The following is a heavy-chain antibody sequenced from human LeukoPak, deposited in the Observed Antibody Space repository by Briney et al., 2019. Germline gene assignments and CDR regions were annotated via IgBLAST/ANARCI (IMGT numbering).Heavy chain of an antibody. D-gene: IGHD6-19*01. J-gene: IGHJ4*02. CDR3: ARGVPGYSSGLYDY. CDR1: GASVSSGSYY. V-gene: IGHV4-61*01. CDR2: IYYSGST. Sequence: PSETLSLTCDVSGASVSSGSYYWRWIRQPPGKGLEWIGYIYYSGSTNYNPSLKSRVTISVDTSKNQFSLKLSSVTAADTAVYYCARGVPGYSSGLYDYWGQGTLVTVSS.